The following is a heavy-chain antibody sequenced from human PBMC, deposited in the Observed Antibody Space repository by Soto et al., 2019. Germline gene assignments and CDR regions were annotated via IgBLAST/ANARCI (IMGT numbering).Heavy chain of an antibody. D-gene: IGHD6-13*01. V-gene: IGHV3-49*03. CDR1: GFTFGDYA. CDR3: TRHSSSWYGIIDY. Sequence: GGSLRLSCTASGFTFGDYAMSWFRQAPGTGLEWVGFIRSKTSGGTTEYAASVKGRFTISRDESKTIAYLQMNSLKSEDTAVYYCTRHSSSWYGIIDYWGQGTLVTVSS. J-gene: IGHJ4*02. CDR2: IRSKTSGGTT.